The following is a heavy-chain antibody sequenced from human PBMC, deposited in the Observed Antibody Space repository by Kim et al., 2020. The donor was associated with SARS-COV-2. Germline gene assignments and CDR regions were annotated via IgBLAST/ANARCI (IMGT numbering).Heavy chain of an antibody. CDR1: GYTFSKNG. D-gene: IGHD3-10*01. J-gene: IGHJ4*02. CDR2: ITIAVGIP. V-gene: IGHV1-3*04. CDR3: ARGGPFSGSGSPFDF. Sequence: ASVKVSCKASGYTFSKNGMDWVRQAPGQRLNGRAWITIAVGIPDYSGRFYGRLTITRDTSASATSLELSGLTSEDSAVYYCARGGPFSGSGSPFDFWGQGTLVTVSS.